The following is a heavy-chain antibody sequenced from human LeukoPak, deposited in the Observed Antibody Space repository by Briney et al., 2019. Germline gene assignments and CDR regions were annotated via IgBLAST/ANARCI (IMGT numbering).Heavy chain of an antibody. CDR2: IIPILGIA. D-gene: IGHD2-2*01. J-gene: IGHJ4*02. V-gene: IGHV1-69*02. CDR1: GGTFSSYT. CDR3: ASHCSSTSCQDY. Sequence: SVKVSCKASGGTFSSYTISWVRQAPGQGLEWMGRIIPILGIANYAQKFQGRVTITADKSTSTAYMELSSLRSEDTAVYYCASHCSSTSCQDYWGQGTLVTVSA.